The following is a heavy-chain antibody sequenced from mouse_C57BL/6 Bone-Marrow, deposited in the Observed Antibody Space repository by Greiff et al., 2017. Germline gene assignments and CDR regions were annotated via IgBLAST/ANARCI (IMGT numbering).Heavy chain of an antibody. V-gene: IGHV1-69*01. J-gene: IGHJ2*01. D-gene: IGHD1-1*01. CDR3: AREGDYGSSYDFDY. CDR2: IDPSDSYT. Sequence: QVQLQQPGAELVMPGASVKLSCKASGYTFTSYWMHWVKQRPGQGLEWIGEIDPSDSYTNYNQKFKGKSTLTVDKSSSTAYMQLSRLTSEDSAVYYCAREGDYGSSYDFDYWGQGTTLTVSS. CDR1: GYTFTSYW.